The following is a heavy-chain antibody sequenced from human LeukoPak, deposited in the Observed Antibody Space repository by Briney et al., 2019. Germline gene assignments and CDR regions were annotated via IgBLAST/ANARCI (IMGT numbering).Heavy chain of an antibody. CDR1: GFTFSSYV. CDR2: ISGSGGST. CDR3: AKEGGIAAAGALDY. D-gene: IGHD6-13*01. Sequence: PGGSLRLSCAASGFTFSSYVMSWVRQAPGVGLEWVSAISGSGGSTYYADSVKGRFTISRDNSKNTLYLQMNSLRAEDTAVYYCAKEGGIAAAGALDYWGQGTLVTVSS. V-gene: IGHV3-23*01. J-gene: IGHJ4*02.